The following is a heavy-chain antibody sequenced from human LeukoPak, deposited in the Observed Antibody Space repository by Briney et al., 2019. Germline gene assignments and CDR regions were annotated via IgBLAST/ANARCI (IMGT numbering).Heavy chain of an antibody. CDR3: ARERTVSKPLFDY. CDR1: GGTFSSYA. J-gene: IGHJ4*02. V-gene: IGHV1-69*04. Sequence: SVKVSCKASGGTFSSYAISWVRQAPGQGLEWMGRVIPILGIANYAQKFQGRVTITADKSTSTAYMELSSLRSEDTAVYYCARERTVSKPLFDYWGQGTLVTVSS. CDR2: VIPILGIA. D-gene: IGHD4-17*01.